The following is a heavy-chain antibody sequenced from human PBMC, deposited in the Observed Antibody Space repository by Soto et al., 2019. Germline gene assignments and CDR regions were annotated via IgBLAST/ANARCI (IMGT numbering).Heavy chain of an antibody. Sequence: EVQLLESGGGLVQPVGSLRLSCAASGFTFSSYAMSWVRQAPGKGLEWVSAISGSGGSTYYADSVKGRFTISRDNSKNTLYLQMNSLRADDTAVYYCATTMERGYSYSNYYYGMDVWGQGTTVTVSS. CDR2: ISGSGGST. D-gene: IGHD5-18*01. J-gene: IGHJ6*02. CDR3: ATTMERGYSYSNYYYGMDV. CDR1: GFTFSSYA. V-gene: IGHV3-23*01.